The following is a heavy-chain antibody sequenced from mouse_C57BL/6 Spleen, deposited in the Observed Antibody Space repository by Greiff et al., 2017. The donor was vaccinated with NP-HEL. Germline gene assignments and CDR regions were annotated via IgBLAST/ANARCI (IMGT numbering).Heavy chain of an antibody. V-gene: IGHV3-6*01. J-gene: IGHJ1*03. CDR2: IRYDGSN. CDR3: ASLYYCGSRYFDV. Sequence: EVQRVESGPGLVKPSQSLSLSCSVTGYSITSGYYWNWIRQPPGNKLEWMGYIRYDGSNNYNPSLKNRIPITRDTSKNQLFLKLNSVTTEDTATYYCASLYYCGSRYFDVWGTGTTVTVSS. D-gene: IGHD1-1*01. CDR1: GYSITSGYY.